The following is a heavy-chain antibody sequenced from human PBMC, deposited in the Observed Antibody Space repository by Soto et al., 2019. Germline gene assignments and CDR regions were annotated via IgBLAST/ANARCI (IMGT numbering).Heavy chain of an antibody. CDR1: GFTFSSYA. Sequence: EVQLLESGGGLVQPGGSLRLSCAAFGFTFSSYAMSWVRQAPGKGLGWVPAIRGSAATTFYAGSVKGRYTVSRDNSKNTLYVKVDNLRAEDTAIYCGARGPRYCSGYSCGYYVAVWGEGTTVTVSS. CDR2: IRGSAATT. D-gene: IGHD2-15*01. V-gene: IGHV3-23*01. J-gene: IGHJ6*03. CDR3: ARGPRYCSGYSCGYYVAV.